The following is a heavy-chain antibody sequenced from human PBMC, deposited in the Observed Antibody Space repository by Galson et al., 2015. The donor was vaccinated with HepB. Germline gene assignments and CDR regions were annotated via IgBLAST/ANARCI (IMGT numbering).Heavy chain of an antibody. Sequence: SLRLSCAASGFTFSSYWMNWVRQAPGKGRGWVANIKQDGSEKYYVDSVKGRFTISRDNARKSLYLQMDSLRAEDTALYYCAGGYFWFGEGLSDFWGQGTLVTVSS. CDR3: AGGYFWFGEGLSDF. CDR2: IKQDGSEK. CDR1: GFTFSSYW. J-gene: IGHJ4*02. V-gene: IGHV3-7*03. D-gene: IGHD3-10*01.